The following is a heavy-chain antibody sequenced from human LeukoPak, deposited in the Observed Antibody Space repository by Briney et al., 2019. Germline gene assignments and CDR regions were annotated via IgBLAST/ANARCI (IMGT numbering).Heavy chain of an antibody. Sequence: ASVKLSCKASGYNFASHTIHWVRQAPGQSLEWMGWINAGNGNTKYSQKFQGRVTTSRDTYASPAYLELSSLRSEDTAVFYCARDRRYYVSGGKDGFDLWGQGTMVTVSS. V-gene: IGHV1-3*01. D-gene: IGHD3-10*01. CDR2: INAGNGNT. J-gene: IGHJ3*01. CDR1: GYNFASHT. CDR3: ARDRRYYVSGGKDGFDL.